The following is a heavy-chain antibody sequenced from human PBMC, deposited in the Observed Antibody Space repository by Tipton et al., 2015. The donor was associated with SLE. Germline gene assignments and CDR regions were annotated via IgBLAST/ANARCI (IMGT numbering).Heavy chain of an antibody. Sequence: SLRLSCAASGFNVSANFMSWVRQAPGKGLEWVSVLYSGGSPYYADSVKGRFTIFRHNSKNTVYLQMNSLRLEDTAVYYCARDLVREAVKPSNKYSYYYYMDVWGKGTTVTVSS. V-gene: IGHV3-53*04. CDR2: LYSGGSP. J-gene: IGHJ6*03. CDR3: ARDLVREAVKPSNKYSYYYYMDV. CDR1: GFNVSANF. D-gene: IGHD3-10*01.